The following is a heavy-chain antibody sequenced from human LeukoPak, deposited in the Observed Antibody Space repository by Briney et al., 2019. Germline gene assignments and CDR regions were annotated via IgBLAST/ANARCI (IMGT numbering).Heavy chain of an antibody. J-gene: IGHJ4*02. Sequence: GGSLRLSCAASGLSVTSNYMSWVRQAPGKGLEWVSVIYSGGSTYYADSVTGRFTISRDNSKNTLYLQMNSLRAEDTAVYYCARVLPAGNCFDDWGQGILVTVSS. D-gene: IGHD4-23*01. CDR3: ARVLPAGNCFDD. CDR2: IYSGGST. V-gene: IGHV3-53*01. CDR1: GLSVTSNY.